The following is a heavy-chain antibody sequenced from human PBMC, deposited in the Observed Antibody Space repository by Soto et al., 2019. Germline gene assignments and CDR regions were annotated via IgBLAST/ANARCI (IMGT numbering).Heavy chain of an antibody. Sequence: GESLKISCKGSGYSFFSHWIGWVRQMPGKGLEWVGIIYPADSETRYSPSFQGQVTISVDKSINTAYPQWSSLKASDTAMYYCARRPWLSGYYDYWGQGTLGTVSA. J-gene: IGHJ4*02. V-gene: IGHV5-51*01. D-gene: IGHD3-22*01. CDR3: ARRPWLSGYYDY. CDR2: IYPADSET. CDR1: GYSFFSHW.